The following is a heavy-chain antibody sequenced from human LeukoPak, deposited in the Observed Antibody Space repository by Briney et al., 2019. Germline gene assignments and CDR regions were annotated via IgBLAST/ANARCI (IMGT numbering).Heavy chain of an antibody. J-gene: IGHJ4*02. CDR1: GGSISSYY. D-gene: IGHD6-13*01. Sequence: PSETLSLTCTVSGGSISSYYWSWIRQPPGKGLEWIGSIYYSGSTYYNPSLKSRVTISVDTSKNQFSLKLSSVTAADTAVYYCARERLRSIAAAQNFDYWGQGTLVTVSS. CDR2: IYYSGST. V-gene: IGHV4-59*12. CDR3: ARERLRSIAAAQNFDY.